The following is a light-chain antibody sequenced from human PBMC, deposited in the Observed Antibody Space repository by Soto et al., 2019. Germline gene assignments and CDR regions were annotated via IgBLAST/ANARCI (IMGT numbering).Light chain of an antibody. Sequence: DIQMTQSPSTLSASVGDRVTITCRSSQSISFWLSWYQQKPGRAPQLLIYDASTLYSRGPSRFSGSRSGTEFTLTISSRQHDDVSSDYCQQYYSSAPYSFGQGTKLEI. V-gene: IGKV1-5*01. CDR3: QQYYSSAPYS. J-gene: IGKJ2*03. CDR1: QSISFW. CDR2: DAS.